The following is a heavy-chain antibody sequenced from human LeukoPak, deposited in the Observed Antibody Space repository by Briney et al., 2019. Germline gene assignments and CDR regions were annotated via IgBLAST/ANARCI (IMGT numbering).Heavy chain of an antibody. CDR3: ARDYGGKFDY. Sequence: PSETLSLTCTVSGGSISSYYWSWLRQPPGEGLEWIGFIHYTGSSNYNPSLKSRVIISVDTSKNQFSLNLSSVTAADTAVYYCARDYGGKFDYWGQGTLVTVSS. CDR1: GGSISSYY. D-gene: IGHD4-23*01. V-gene: IGHV4-59*01. CDR2: IHYTGSS. J-gene: IGHJ4*02.